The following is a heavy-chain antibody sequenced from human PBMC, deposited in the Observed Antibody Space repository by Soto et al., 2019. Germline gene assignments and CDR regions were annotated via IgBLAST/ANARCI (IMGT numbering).Heavy chain of an antibody. J-gene: IGHJ6*02. V-gene: IGHV1-69*05. CDR3: ARHLGGNHYYYGMDV. Sequence: QVQLVQSGAEVKKPGSSVKVSCKASGGTFSSYAISWVRQAPGQGLEWMGGIIPIFGTADYAQKFQGRVTITPEDFAXTAYMALSSLSSEDTAVYYCARHLGGNHYYYGMDVWGQGTTVTVSS. D-gene: IGHD3-16*01. CDR1: GGTFSSYA. CDR2: IIPIFGTA.